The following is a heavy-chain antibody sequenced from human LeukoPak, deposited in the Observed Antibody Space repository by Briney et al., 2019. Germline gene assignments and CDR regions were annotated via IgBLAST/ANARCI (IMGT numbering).Heavy chain of an antibody. V-gene: IGHV3-13*01. CDR3: VREARGYHYTYFDY. J-gene: IGHJ4*03. CDR1: GFTLGGHD. CDR2: VSAGHHA. Sequence: GGSLRLSCTASGFTLGGHDMHWVRQTTGGGLEWVAAVSAGHHAFYAGSVKGRFTVSRVDAKNSLYLQMNSLRAGDTAVYYCVREARGYHYTYFDYWGQGTTVTVSS. D-gene: IGHD5-18*01.